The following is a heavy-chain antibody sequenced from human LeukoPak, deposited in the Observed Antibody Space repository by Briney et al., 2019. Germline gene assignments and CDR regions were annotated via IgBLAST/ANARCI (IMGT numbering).Heavy chain of an antibody. D-gene: IGHD2-15*01. CDR2: IIPIFGTA. CDR1: GGTFSSYV. Sequence: GSSVKVSCKASGGTFSSYVISWVRQAPGQGLEWMGGIIPIFGTANYAQKFQGRVTITADESTSTAYMELSSLRSEDTAVYYCASRLERYCSGGSCYPEDYWGQGTLVIVSS. J-gene: IGHJ4*02. V-gene: IGHV1-69*01. CDR3: ASRLERYCSGGSCYPEDY.